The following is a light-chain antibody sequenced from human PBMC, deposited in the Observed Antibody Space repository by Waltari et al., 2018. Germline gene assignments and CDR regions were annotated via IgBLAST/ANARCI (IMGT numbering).Light chain of an antibody. CDR1: QSIGTS. J-gene: IGKJ2*01. CDR3: LQYSNWPYT. CDR2: GAS. V-gene: IGKV3-15*01. Sequence: EIVMTQSPATLSVSPGERATLTCRASQSIGTSLSWFQLRPGPAPRHLIYGASTRATGIPARFSGSGSGTEFSLTISSLQSEDIAIYYCLQYSNWPYTFGQGTRLEIK.